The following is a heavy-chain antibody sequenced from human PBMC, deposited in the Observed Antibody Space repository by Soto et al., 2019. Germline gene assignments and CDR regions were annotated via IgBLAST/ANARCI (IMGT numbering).Heavy chain of an antibody. D-gene: IGHD6-19*01. V-gene: IGHV2-5*01. Sequence: QITLKESGPTLVKPTQTLTLTCTFSGFSLSTSGVGVGWIRQPPGKALEWLALIYWNDDKRYSPSLKSRLTINKDTSKNQVVLTMTNMDPVDTATYYCARTYSSGWYSHFDYWGQGTMVTVSS. CDR3: ARTYSSGWYSHFDY. CDR2: IYWNDDK. CDR1: GFSLSTSGVG. J-gene: IGHJ4*02.